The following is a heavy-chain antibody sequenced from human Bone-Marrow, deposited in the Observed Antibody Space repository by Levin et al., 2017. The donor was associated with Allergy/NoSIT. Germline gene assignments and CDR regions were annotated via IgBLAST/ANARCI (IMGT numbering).Heavy chain of an antibody. J-gene: IGHJ3*02. CDR3: AKDYFDRMPTYRDVAFDI. CDR2: ISWNDVIV. D-gene: IGHD3-9*01. CDR1: GFIFDDYA. Sequence: SGGSLRLSCAASGFIFDDYAMHWVRLAPGKGLEWISGISWNDVIVGYVDSVKGRFTISRDNAKNSLYLEMSSLRVEDTALYYCAKDYFDRMPTYRDVAFDIWGQGTMVTVSS. V-gene: IGHV3-9*01.